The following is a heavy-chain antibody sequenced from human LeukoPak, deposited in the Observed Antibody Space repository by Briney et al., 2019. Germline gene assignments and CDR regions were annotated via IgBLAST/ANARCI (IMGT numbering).Heavy chain of an antibody. Sequence: GGPLRLSCAASGFTFSSYAMSWVRQAPGKGLEWVSAISGSGGSTYYADSVKGRFTISRDNSKNTLYLQMNSLRAEDTAVYYCAKDSGYYDSSGYYQSYYFDYWGQGTLVTVSS. CDR1: GFTFSSYA. J-gene: IGHJ4*02. CDR2: ISGSGGST. CDR3: AKDSGYYDSSGYYQSYYFDY. D-gene: IGHD3-22*01. V-gene: IGHV3-23*01.